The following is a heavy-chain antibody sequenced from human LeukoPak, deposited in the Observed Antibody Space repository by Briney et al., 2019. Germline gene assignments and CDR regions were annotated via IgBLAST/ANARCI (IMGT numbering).Heavy chain of an antibody. J-gene: IGHJ4*02. D-gene: IGHD2-2*01. CDR2: ISSSSSYI. CDR3: ARGACSSTSCSADY. CDR1: GFTFSSYS. Sequence: PWGSLRLSCAASGFTFSSYSMNWVRQAPGKGLEWVSSISSSSSYIYHADSVKGRFTISRDNAKNSLYLQMNSLRAEDTAVYYCARGACSSTSCSADYWGQGTLVTVSS. V-gene: IGHV3-21*01.